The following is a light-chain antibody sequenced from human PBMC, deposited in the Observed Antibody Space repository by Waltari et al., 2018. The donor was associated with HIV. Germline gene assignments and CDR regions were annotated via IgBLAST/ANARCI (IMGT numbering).Light chain of an antibody. V-gene: IGKV3-20*01. CDR3: HQYSSSYQT. CDR2: GGS. CDR1: QSVTPNY. Sequence: DNVLTQSPGTLSLSPGDTATFSCRATQSVTPNYLTCYQQKPCQAPRLRIYGGSNTATGIPDRFSGSGSGTDVTFTISRLEPEDFAVYYCHQYSSSYQTFGQGTKVEI. J-gene: IGKJ1*01.